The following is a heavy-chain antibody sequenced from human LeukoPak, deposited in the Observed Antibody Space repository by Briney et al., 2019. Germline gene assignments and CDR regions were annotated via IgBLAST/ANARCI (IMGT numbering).Heavy chain of an antibody. CDR3: ARVSRGSTKSNYYYGMDV. V-gene: IGHV4-34*01. CDR2: INHSGST. CDR1: GGSFSGYY. J-gene: IGHJ6*02. D-gene: IGHD2-15*01. Sequence: PSETLSLTCAVYGGSFSGYYWSWIRQPPGKGLEWIGEINHSGSTNYNPSLKSRVTISVDTSKNQFSLKLSSVTAADTAVYYCARVSRGSTKSNYYYGMDVWGQGTTVTVSS.